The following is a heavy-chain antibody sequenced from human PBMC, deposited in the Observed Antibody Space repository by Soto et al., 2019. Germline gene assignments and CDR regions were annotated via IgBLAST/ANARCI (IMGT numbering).Heavy chain of an antibody. V-gene: IGHV1-69*12. CDR2: IIPIFGTA. CDR3: ARGPCIRTSCYPSVSYGMDV. J-gene: IGHJ6*02. CDR1: GGTFSSYA. Sequence: QVQLVQSGAEVKKPGSSVKVSCKASGGTFSSYAISWVRQAPGQGLEWMGGIIPIFGTANYAQKFQGRVTITADESTSTAYMELSSLRSEDTAVYYCARGPCIRTSCYPSVSYGMDVWGQGTTVTVSS. D-gene: IGHD2-2*01.